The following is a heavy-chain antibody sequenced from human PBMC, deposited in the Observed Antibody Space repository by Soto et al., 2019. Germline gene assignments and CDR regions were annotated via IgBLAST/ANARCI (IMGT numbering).Heavy chain of an antibody. CDR2: IYPGDSDT. CDR3: ARAYYDFWSGYYNPRSLSESYGMDV. J-gene: IGHJ6*02. CDR1: GYSFTSYC. D-gene: IGHD3-3*01. Sequence: PGDSLKISCKGSGYSFTSYCIGWVLQIPCKGLEWMGIIYPGDSDTRYSPSFQGQVTISADKSISTAYLQWSSLKASDTAMYYCARAYYDFWSGYYNPRSLSESYGMDVWGQGTTVTVSS. V-gene: IGHV5-51*01.